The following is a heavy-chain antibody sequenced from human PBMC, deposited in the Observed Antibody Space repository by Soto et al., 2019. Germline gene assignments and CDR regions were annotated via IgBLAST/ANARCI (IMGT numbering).Heavy chain of an antibody. V-gene: IGHV1-18*04. CDR1: GYTFTSYG. D-gene: IGHD3-22*01. CDR2: ISAYNGNT. CDR3: ARGYYNDISGYYQNAFDI. J-gene: IGHJ3*02. Sequence: ASVKVSCKASGYTFTSYGISWVRQAPGQGLEWMGWISAYNGNTNYAQKLQGRVTMTTDTSTSTAYMELRSLRSDDTDVYYCARGYYNDISGYYQNAFDIWGQGTMVTVSS.